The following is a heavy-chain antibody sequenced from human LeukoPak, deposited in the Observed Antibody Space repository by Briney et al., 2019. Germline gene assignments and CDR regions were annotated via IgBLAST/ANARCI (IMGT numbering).Heavy chain of an antibody. V-gene: IGHV3-7*01. J-gene: IGHJ5*02. CDR3: ARDPSADYLLELGENWFDP. CDR1: GFTFNTYW. CDR2: INQDGSEK. Sequence: GGSLRLSCAASGFTFNTYWMSWVRQAPGKGLEWVANINQDGSEKYYVDSVKGRFTISRDNTKNSLYLQMNSLRAEDTAVYYCARDPSADYLLELGENWFDPWGQGTLVTVSS. D-gene: IGHD7-27*01.